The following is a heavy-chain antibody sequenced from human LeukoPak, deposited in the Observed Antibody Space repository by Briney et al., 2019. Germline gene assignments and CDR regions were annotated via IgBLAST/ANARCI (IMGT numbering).Heavy chain of an antibody. J-gene: IGHJ4*02. D-gene: IGHD3-22*01. CDR1: GFIFSNYG. CDR3: AKAGAMILQHYFDY. Sequence: GGSLRLSCAASGFIFSNYGMHWVRQAPGKGLEWVAFMRYDGSNRYYTDSVKGRFTFTRDKSKNKLYLQMNSLRAEDTAVYYCAKAGAMILQHYFDYWGQGTLVTVSS. V-gene: IGHV3-30*02. CDR2: MRYDGSNR.